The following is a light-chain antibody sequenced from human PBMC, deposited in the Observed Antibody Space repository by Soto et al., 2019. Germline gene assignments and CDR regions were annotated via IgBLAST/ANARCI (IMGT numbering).Light chain of an antibody. CDR1: QSVSNW. CDR3: QQYTSYWT. J-gene: IGKJ1*01. V-gene: IGKV1-5*01. CDR2: DAS. Sequence: IQMTQSPSTLSASVGARVTMTCRASQSVSNWLAWYQHKPGKAPKLLIYDASTLESGVPSRFSGSGSGTEFTLNISSLQPDDYATYYCQQYTSYWTFGQGTKVDIK.